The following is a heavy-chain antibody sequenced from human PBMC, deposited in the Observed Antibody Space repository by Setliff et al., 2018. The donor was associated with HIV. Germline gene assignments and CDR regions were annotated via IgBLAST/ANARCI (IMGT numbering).Heavy chain of an antibody. Sequence: GGSLRLSCAASGFTFSSYAMSWVRQAPGKGLEWVSTISGGATTTFYADSVKGRFTIFRDNSRNTLYLQMTSLRADDTAVYYCAKDNGVGARYFDYWGQGTLVTVSS. CDR2: ISGGATTT. CDR3: AKDNGVGARYFDY. CDR1: GFTFSSYA. D-gene: IGHD1-26*01. V-gene: IGHV3-23*01. J-gene: IGHJ4*02.